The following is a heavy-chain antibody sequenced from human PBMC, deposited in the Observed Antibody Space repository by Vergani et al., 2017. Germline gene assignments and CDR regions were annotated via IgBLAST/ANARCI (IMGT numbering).Heavy chain of an antibody. J-gene: IGHJ6*03. V-gene: IGHV4-30-2*01. CDR1: GGSISSGGYS. CDR2: IYHSGST. Sequence: QLQLQESGPGLVKPSETLSLTCAVSGGSISSGGYSWSWIRQPPGKGLEWIGYIYHSGSTYYNPSRKSRVTISVDSSRNQFSLKLSSVTAADTAVYYCARGAPDCSSTSCYGSYYYYYMDVWGKGTTVTVSS. D-gene: IGHD2-2*01. CDR3: ARGAPDCSSTSCYGSYYYYYMDV.